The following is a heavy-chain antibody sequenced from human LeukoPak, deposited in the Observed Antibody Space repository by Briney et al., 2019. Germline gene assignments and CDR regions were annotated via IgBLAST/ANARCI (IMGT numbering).Heavy chain of an antibody. CDR3: AREGYSSGSRTGIDY. Sequence: PGGSLRLSCAASGFSVSINFMNWVRQAPGRGLEWVSVMYSGDTTSYADSVKGRFTISRDNSKNTVSLQMNSLRIDDTAVYYCAREGYSSGSRTGIDYWGQGTLVTVSS. D-gene: IGHD5-18*01. CDR2: MYSGDTT. CDR1: GFSVSINF. J-gene: IGHJ4*02. V-gene: IGHV3-53*05.